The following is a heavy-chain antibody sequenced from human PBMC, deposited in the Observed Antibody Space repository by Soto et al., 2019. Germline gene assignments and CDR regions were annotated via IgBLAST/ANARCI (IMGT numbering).Heavy chain of an antibody. CDR3: ARHGGDLLDVPAVIDY. CDR1: GYRFTNYW. CDR2: IYPGDSDT. V-gene: IGHV5-51*01. J-gene: IGHJ4*02. Sequence: GESLKISCKGSGYRFTNYWIGWVRQMPGKGLEWMGIIYPGDSDTRYSPSFQGQVTFSADKSTNTAYLQWSSLKASDTAMYYCARHGGDLLDVPAVIDYWGQGTLVTVSS. D-gene: IGHD2-2*01.